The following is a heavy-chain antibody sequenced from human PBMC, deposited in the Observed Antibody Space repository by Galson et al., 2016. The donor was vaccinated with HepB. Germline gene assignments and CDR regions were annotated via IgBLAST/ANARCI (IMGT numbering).Heavy chain of an antibody. D-gene: IGHD4-17*01. CDR3: VRGVYGDHGWFDY. V-gene: IGHV3-66*02. CDR2: IYSGGTT. J-gene: IGHJ4*02. CDR1: GFTVSNNY. Sequence: SLRLSCAASGFTVSNNYMTWVRQAPGKGLEYVSVIYSGGTTYYADSVKGRFTISRDNSQNSLFLQMNTLRAEDTAVYCCVRGVYGDHGWFDYWGKGTLVTVSS.